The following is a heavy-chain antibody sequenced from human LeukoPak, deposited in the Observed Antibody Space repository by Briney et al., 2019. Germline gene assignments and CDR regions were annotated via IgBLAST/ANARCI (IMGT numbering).Heavy chain of an antibody. CDR1: GGSFSGYY. Sequence: PSETLSLTCGVYGGSFSGYYWSWIRQPPGKGLEWIGEINHSGSTNYKPSLKSRVTISIDTSKNQFSLKLSSVTAADTAVYYCARVKRGYSDYWGQGTLVTVSS. CDR3: ARVKRGYSDY. V-gene: IGHV4-34*01. CDR2: INHSGST. J-gene: IGHJ4*02.